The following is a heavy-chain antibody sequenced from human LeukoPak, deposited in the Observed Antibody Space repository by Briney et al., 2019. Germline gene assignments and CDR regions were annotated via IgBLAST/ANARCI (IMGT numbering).Heavy chain of an antibody. CDR1: GGSISSSSYY. CDR2: IYYSGST. Sequence: SETLSLTCIVSGGSISSSSYYWGWIRQPPGKGLEWIGSIYYSGSTYYNPSLKSRVTISVDTSKNHFSLKLSSVTAADTAVYYCARHLPYYPQYYMDVWGKGTTVTVSS. J-gene: IGHJ6*03. V-gene: IGHV4-39*01. D-gene: IGHD2/OR15-2a*01. CDR3: ARHLPYYPQYYMDV.